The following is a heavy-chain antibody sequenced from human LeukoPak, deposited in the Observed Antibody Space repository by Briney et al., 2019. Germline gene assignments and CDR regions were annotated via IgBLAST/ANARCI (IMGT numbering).Heavy chain of an antibody. Sequence: GRSLRLSCAASGFTFSSYGMHWVRQAPGKGLEWVAVISYDGSNKYYADSVKGRFTISRDNSKNTLYLQMNSLRAEDTAVYYCAKDGVGYYHSSGHIDYWGQGTLVTVSS. V-gene: IGHV3-30*18. D-gene: IGHD3-22*01. J-gene: IGHJ4*02. CDR2: ISYDGSNK. CDR3: AKDGVGYYHSSGHIDY. CDR1: GFTFSSYG.